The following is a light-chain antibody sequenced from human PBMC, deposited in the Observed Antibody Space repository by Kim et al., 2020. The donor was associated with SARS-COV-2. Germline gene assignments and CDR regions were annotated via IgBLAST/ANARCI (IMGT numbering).Light chain of an antibody. CDR2: LNSDGSH. CDR1: SGHSSYA. CDR3: QAWDSSTHNYV. V-gene: IGLV4-69*01. J-gene: IGLJ1*01. Sequence: QLVLTQSPSASASLGASVKLTCTLSSGHSSYAIAWHQQQPEKGPRYLMKLNSDGSHSKGDGIPDRFSGSSSGAERYLTISSLQSEDEADYYCQAWDSSTHNYVFGAGTKVTVL.